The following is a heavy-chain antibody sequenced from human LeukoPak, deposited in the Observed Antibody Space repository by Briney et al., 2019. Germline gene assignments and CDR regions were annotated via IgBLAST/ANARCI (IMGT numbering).Heavy chain of an antibody. CDR2: IYPGDSDT. V-gene: IGHV5-51*01. D-gene: IGHD2-15*01. CDR3: ARRYSYCSGGSCSWPLDY. CDR1: GYSFTSYW. J-gene: IGHJ4*02. Sequence: GESLKISCKGSGYSFTSYWIGWVRQMPGKGLEWMGIIYPGDSDTRYSPSFQGQVTISADKSISTAYLQWSSLKASDTAMYYCARRYSYCSGGSCSWPLDYWGQGTLVTVSS.